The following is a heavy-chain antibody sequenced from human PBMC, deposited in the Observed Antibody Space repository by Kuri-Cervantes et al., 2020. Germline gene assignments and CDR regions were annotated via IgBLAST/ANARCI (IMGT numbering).Heavy chain of an antibody. CDR1: GGSISSSGYY. Sequence: LRLSCTVSGGSISSSGYYWGWIRQPPGKGLEWIGYIYYSGSTYYNPSLKSRVTISVDTSKNQFSLKLSSVTAADTAVYYCARGGYYYDSSGSLDYWGQGTLVTVSS. CDR2: IYYSGST. J-gene: IGHJ4*02. V-gene: IGHV4-31*03. D-gene: IGHD3-22*01. CDR3: ARGGYYYDSSGSLDY.